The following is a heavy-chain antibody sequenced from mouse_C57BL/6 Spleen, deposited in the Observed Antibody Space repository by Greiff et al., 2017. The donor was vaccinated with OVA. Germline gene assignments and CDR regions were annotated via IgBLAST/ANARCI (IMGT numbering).Heavy chain of an antibody. V-gene: IGHV7-3*01. D-gene: IGHD2-1*01. Sequence: EVMLVESGGGLVQPGGSLSLSCAASGFTFTDYYMSWVRPPPGKELEWFGFIRNKANGYTTEYSASVKGRFTISIDNSQSILYLQMNALKAEDSATYCCGRYIYCSAIDYRGQGTSVTVSS. CDR1: GFTFTDYY. CDR3: GRYIYCSAIDY. CDR2: IRNKANGYTT. J-gene: IGHJ4*01.